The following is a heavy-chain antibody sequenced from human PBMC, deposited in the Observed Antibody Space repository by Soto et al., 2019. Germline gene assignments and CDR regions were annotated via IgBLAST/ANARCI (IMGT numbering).Heavy chain of an antibody. D-gene: IGHD1-26*01. CDR2: FDPEDGET. J-gene: IGHJ4*02. CDR3: ATSVVGATTSSPPRNFDY. Sequence: GASVKVSCKVSGYTLTELSMHWVRQAPGKGLEWMGGFDPEDGETIYAQKFQGRVTMTEDTSTDTAYMELSSLRSEDTAVYYCATSVVGATTSSPPRNFDYWGQGTLVTSPQ. V-gene: IGHV1-24*01. CDR1: GYTLTELS.